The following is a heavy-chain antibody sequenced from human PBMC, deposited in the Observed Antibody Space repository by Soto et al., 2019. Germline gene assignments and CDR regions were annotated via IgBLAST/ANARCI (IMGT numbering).Heavy chain of an antibody. CDR3: AREAARAHYYYYYGMDV. J-gene: IGHJ6*02. Sequence: QVQLVQSGAEVKKPGASVKVSCKASGYTFTSYDINWVRQATGQGLEWMGWMNPNSGNTGYAQKFQGRVTMTRNTSISTAYMELSSLRSEDTAVYYCAREAARAHYYYYYGMDVWGQGTTVTVSS. CDR1: GYTFTSYD. CDR2: MNPNSGNT. V-gene: IGHV1-8*01.